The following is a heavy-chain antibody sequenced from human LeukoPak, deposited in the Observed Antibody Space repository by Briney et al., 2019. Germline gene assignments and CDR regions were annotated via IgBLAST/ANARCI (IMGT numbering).Heavy chain of an antibody. CDR1: GGSISSGSYY. Sequence: SQTLSLTCTVSGGSISSGSYYWSWIRQPAGKGLEWIGRIYTSGSTNYNPSLKSRVTISVDTSKNQFSLKLSSVTAADTAVYYCARQREDFWSGYPYFDYWGQGTLVTVSS. CDR2: IYTSGST. J-gene: IGHJ4*02. CDR3: ARQREDFWSGYPYFDY. D-gene: IGHD3-3*01. V-gene: IGHV4-61*02.